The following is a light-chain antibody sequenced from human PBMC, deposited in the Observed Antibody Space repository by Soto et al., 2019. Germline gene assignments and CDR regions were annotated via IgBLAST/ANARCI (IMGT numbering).Light chain of an antibody. CDR3: QQYGCSPRT. CDR2: GAS. V-gene: IGKV3-20*01. CDR1: QSVRSDY. J-gene: IGKJ1*01. Sequence: EIVLTQSPGTLSLSPGERATLSCRASQSVRSDYLAWYQQKPGQAPRLHIYGASTRATGIPDRFTGSGSGTDFTLTISRLEPEDFAVYYCQQYGCSPRTFGQGTKVEIK.